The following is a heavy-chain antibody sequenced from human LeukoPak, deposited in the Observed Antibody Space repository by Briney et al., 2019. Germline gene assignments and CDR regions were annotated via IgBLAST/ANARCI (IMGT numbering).Heavy chain of an antibody. CDR3: ARDGGRMDY. Sequence: GGSLRLSCAASGFTFSSYSMNWVRQAPGKGLEWVSIISSSSSYIYYTNSVKGRFTVSRDNAKNLLYLQMNSLRVEDTAVYYCARDGGRMDYWGQGTLVTVSS. V-gene: IGHV3-21*01. CDR1: GFTFSSYS. D-gene: IGHD3-16*01. CDR2: ISSSSSYI. J-gene: IGHJ4*02.